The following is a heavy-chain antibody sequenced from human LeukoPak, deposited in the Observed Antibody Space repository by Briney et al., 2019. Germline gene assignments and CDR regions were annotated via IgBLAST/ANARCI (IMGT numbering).Heavy chain of an antibody. Sequence: GGSLRLSCVASGFTSGHIFTDYWMTWVRQVPGKGLEWVANINQDGSQTYYLDSVKARFTISRDNAKESVSLQMNSLRAEDTAIYYCSAILYHWGQGTLVTVSS. CDR2: INQDGSQT. J-gene: IGHJ4*02. D-gene: IGHD2-2*01. CDR3: SAILYH. CDR1: GFTSGHIFTDYW. V-gene: IGHV3-7*01.